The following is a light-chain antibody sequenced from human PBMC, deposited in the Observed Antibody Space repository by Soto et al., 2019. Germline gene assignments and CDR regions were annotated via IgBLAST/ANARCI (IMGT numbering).Light chain of an antibody. Sequence: EIVLTQSPATLSLSTGESATLSCRASQSVGVYVAWYQQKPGQAPRLLIYDASHRPTGIPARFSGSGSGTDFTLTISSLEPEDFAVYYCHQRTNWPYTFGQVTNLEIK. CDR2: DAS. V-gene: IGKV3-11*01. CDR3: HQRTNWPYT. CDR1: QSVGVY. J-gene: IGKJ2*01.